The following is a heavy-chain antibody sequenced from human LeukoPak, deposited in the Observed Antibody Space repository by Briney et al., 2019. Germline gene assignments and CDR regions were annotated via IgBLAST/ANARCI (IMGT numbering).Heavy chain of an antibody. CDR1: GFTFISYS. CDR2: VSSSGRHM. J-gene: IGHJ3*02. V-gene: IGHV3-21*01. CDR3: GRVKEASAFDI. Sequence: GGSLRLSCAASGFTFISYSMNWVRQAPGKGLEWVSSVSSSGRHMYYADSVKGRFTISRDNAKNSLYLQMNNLRAEDTAVYYCGRVKEASAFDIWGQGTMVTVSS. D-gene: IGHD5-12*01.